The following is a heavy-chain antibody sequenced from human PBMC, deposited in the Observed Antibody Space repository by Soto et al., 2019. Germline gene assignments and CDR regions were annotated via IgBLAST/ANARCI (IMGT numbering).Heavy chain of an antibody. D-gene: IGHD1-1*01. CDR2: IYYSGTT. V-gene: IGHV4-31*09. Sequence: PSETLSLTCTVSGGSINSGGYYWSWIRQHPGKGLEWVGYIYYSGTTYYSPSLQSRVTISVDTPKNQFSLKLSSVTAADTAVYYCTNSNRFAPWGQGTLVTVSS. CDR1: GGSINSGGYY. J-gene: IGHJ5*02. CDR3: TNSNRFAP.